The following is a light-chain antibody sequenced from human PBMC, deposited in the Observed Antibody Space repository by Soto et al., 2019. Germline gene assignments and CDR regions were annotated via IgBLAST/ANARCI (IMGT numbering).Light chain of an antibody. J-gene: IGKJ1*01. V-gene: IGKV1-5*03. Sequence: DIEMIQSPSSLSASVGDRVTITCRASQSITNWLAWYQQKPGKAPKPLIYMASSLESGVPSRFSGSGSGTNFTLTISSLQLEDFATYFCQQSYIVPRTFGQGTKVDI. CDR1: QSITNW. CDR3: QQSYIVPRT. CDR2: MAS.